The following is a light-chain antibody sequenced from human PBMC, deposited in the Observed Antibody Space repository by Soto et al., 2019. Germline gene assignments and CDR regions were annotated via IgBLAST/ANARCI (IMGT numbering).Light chain of an antibody. CDR1: TGDVGMYNL. J-gene: IGLJ3*02. V-gene: IGLV2-23*01. CDR3: CSYSTSDTFWV. Sequence: QSVLTQPASVSGSPGQSITISCTGSTGDVGMYNLVSWYQLHPGKAPKLIIYETTTRPSGVSIRFSGSKSGNTASLTVSGLQTEDEADYFCCSYSTSDTFWVFGGGTKLTVL. CDR2: ETT.